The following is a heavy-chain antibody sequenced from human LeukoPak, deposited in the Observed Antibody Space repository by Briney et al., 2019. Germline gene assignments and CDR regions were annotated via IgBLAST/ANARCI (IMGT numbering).Heavy chain of an antibody. CDR3: ARVLYAVDHPAFDI. CDR1: GVSVSSNY. CDR2: MYHSGST. V-gene: IGHV4-59*02. D-gene: IGHD2-2*01. J-gene: IGHJ3*02. Sequence: SETLSLTCTVSGVSVSSNYWSWIRQPPGKGLEWIGYMYHSGSTDYNPSLKSRVTMSVDTSTNQFSLRLSSVTAADTAVYYCARVLYAVDHPAFDIWGQGTMVTVSS.